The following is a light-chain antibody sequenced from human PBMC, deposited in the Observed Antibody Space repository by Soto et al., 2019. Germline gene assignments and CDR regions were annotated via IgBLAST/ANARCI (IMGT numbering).Light chain of an antibody. J-gene: IGKJ1*01. Sequence: EIVLTQSPGTLSLSPGERATLSCRASQTVRSNSLAWYHQKPGQAPRLLIYGASSRATGIPDRFSGSGSGTDFTLTISRLEPEDFAVYYCQLYGSSARTFGQGTKVEIK. CDR2: GAS. CDR3: QLYGSSART. V-gene: IGKV3-20*01. CDR1: QTVRSNS.